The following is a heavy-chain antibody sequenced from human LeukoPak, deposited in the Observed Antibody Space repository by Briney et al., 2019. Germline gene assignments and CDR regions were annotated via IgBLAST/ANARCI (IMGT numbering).Heavy chain of an antibody. D-gene: IGHD3-10*01. J-gene: IGHJ5*02. V-gene: IGHV4-34*01. CDR3: ASTVYGSGSYHRYSWFDP. CDR1: GGSFSGYY. Sequence: PSETLSLTCAVYGGSFSGYYWSWIRQPPGKGLEWIGEINHSGSTNYNPSLKSRVTISVDTSKNQFSLKLSSVTAADTAVYYCASTVYGSGSYHRYSWFDPWGQGTLVTVSS. CDR2: INHSGST.